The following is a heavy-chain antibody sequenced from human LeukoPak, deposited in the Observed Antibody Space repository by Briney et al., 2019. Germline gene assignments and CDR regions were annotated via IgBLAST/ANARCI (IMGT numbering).Heavy chain of an antibody. CDR1: GFTFSSYS. D-gene: IGHD5-18*01. CDR3: ARSNGLRYYGMDV. CDR2: ISSSSSYI. Sequence: GGSLRLSCAASGFTFSSYSMNWVRQAPGKGLEWVSSISSSSSYIYYADSVKGRFTISRDNAKNSLYLQMNSLRAGDTAVYYCARSNGLRYYGMDVWGQGTTVTVSS. J-gene: IGHJ6*02. V-gene: IGHV3-21*01.